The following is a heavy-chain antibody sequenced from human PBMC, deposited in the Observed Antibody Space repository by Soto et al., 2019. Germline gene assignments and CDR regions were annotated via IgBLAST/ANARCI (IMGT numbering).Heavy chain of an antibody. CDR3: ARGDSGSYPDY. Sequence: QVPLVESGGGVVQPGRSLRLSCAASGFTFSSYAMHWVRQAPGKGLEWVAVISYDGSNKYYADSVKGRFTISRDNSKNTLYLQMNSLRAEDTAVYYCARGDSGSYPDYWGQGTLVTVSS. V-gene: IGHV3-30-3*01. J-gene: IGHJ4*02. CDR2: ISYDGSNK. D-gene: IGHD1-26*01. CDR1: GFTFSSYA.